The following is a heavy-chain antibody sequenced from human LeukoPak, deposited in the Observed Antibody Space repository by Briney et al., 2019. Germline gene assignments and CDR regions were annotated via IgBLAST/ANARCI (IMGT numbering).Heavy chain of an antibody. CDR3: ARDPTTVTKGLDV. CDR2: ISYIGST. V-gene: IGHV4-59*11. D-gene: IGHD4-17*01. CDR1: GGSFSSHY. J-gene: IGHJ3*01. Sequence: SETLSLTCTVSGGSFSSHYWSWIRQPPGKGLEWIGYISYIGSTNYNPSLKSRVAISVDTSKKQFSLKLSSVTAADTAVYYCARDPTTVTKGLDVWGQGTMVTVSS.